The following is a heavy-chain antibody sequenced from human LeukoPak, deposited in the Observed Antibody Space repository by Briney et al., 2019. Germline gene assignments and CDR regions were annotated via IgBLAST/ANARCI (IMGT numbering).Heavy chain of an antibody. Sequence: GGSLRLSCAVSGFTFNSYAMSWVRQSPGKGLEWVSSISISGSSTYHADSVKGRFTISRDNSKNTLYLQMDSLRAEDTAVYYCARDRAWNYFDYWGQGTLVTVSS. V-gene: IGHV3-23*01. CDR1: GFTFNSYA. CDR2: ISISGSST. CDR3: ARDRAWNYFDY. J-gene: IGHJ4*02. D-gene: IGHD3-3*01.